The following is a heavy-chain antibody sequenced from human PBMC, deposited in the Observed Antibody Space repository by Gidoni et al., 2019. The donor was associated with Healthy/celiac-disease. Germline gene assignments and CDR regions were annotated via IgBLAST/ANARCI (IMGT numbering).Heavy chain of an antibody. CDR3: AKESCGGDCYVPYYFDY. CDR1: GFTFDDYS. V-gene: IGHV3-43*01. D-gene: IGHD2-21*02. J-gene: IGHJ4*02. CDR2: ISWDGGST. Sequence: EVQLVASGGVVVQPGGSLRLSCAASGFTFDDYSIHWVRQAPGKGLEWVSLISWDGGSTYYADSVKGRFTISRDNSKNSLYLQMNSLRTEDTALYYCAKESCGGDCYVPYYFDYWGQGTLVTVSS.